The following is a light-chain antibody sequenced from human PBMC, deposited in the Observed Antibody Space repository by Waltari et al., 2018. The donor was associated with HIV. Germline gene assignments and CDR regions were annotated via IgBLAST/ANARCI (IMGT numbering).Light chain of an antibody. CDR2: RNN. V-gene: IGLV1-44*01. Sequence: QSVLTQPPSASGTLGQGVTISCFGSSSNIGTNTVNCDQHLPGAAPKLIIFRNNQRPSGVPDRFSGAQSGTASFLSITGLRPGDEATFYCAAWDSSLLVVFGGETQLTVL. J-gene: IGLJ2*01. CDR3: AAWDSSLLVV. CDR1: SSNIGTNT.